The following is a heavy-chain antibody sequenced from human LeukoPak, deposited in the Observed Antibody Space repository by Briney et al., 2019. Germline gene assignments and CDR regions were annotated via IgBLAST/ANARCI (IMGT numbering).Heavy chain of an antibody. J-gene: IGHJ4*02. CDR3: ARGRKGYSYAAYYFDY. Sequence: SETLPLTCTVSGDSISNYYWSWIRQPPGKGLEWIGEINHSGCTNYNPSLKSRVTISVDTSKNQFSLKLSSVTAADTAVYYCARGRKGYSYAAYYFDYWGQGTLVTVSS. D-gene: IGHD5-18*01. CDR2: INHSGCT. CDR1: GDSISNYY. V-gene: IGHV4-34*01.